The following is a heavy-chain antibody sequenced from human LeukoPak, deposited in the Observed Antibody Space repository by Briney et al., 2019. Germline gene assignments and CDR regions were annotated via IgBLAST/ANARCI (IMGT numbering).Heavy chain of an antibody. V-gene: IGHV3-13*01. CDR1: GFTFSDYD. D-gene: IGHD1-1*01. CDR2: IGTAGDT. CDR3: ARVAKERVGGVYYFDY. J-gene: IGHJ4*02. Sequence: GASLRLYCAASGFTFSDYDMHWVRQAIGKGLEWVSAIGTAGDTYYTGSVKGRFTISRENAKNSLYLQMNSLRAGDTAVYYCARVAKERVGGVYYFDYWGQGTLVTVSS.